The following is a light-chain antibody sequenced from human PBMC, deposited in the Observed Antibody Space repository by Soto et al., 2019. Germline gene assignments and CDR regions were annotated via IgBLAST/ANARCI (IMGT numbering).Light chain of an antibody. Sequence: QAAVTQEPSFSVSPGETVTLTCGLSPGSVSKSHYPSWYQQTPGQAPRTLVYSTDTRASGVPDRFSGSILGNKAALTITGAQADDEADYYCVVFIRSGVVFGGGTKLTVL. CDR2: STD. CDR3: VVFIRSGVV. V-gene: IGLV8-61*01. CDR1: PGSVSKSHY. J-gene: IGLJ2*01.